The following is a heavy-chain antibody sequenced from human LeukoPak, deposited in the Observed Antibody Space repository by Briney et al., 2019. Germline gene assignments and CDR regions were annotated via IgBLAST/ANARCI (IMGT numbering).Heavy chain of an antibody. CDR3: ARSKRGVLAY. J-gene: IGHJ4*02. V-gene: IGHV3-48*01. CDR2: IRHSGNSK. CDR1: GFTFSTFA. D-gene: IGHD3-10*01. Sequence: GGSLRLSCVASGFTFSTFAMTWVRQASGQGLEWISYIRHSGNSKFYADSVKGRFTISRDNARNSSYLQMGSLRADDTAIYYCARSKRGVLAYWGQGILVTVSS.